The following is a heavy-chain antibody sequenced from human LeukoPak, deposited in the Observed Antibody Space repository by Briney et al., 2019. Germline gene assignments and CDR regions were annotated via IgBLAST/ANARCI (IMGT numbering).Heavy chain of an antibody. CDR3: ARKVVTASPFQH. J-gene: IGHJ1*01. V-gene: IGHV4-39*01. D-gene: IGHD2-21*02. CDR2: IYYSRST. CDR1: GGSISSSSYY. Sequence: SEILSLTCTVSGGSISSSSYYWGWIRQPPGKGLEWIGSIYYSRSTYYNPSLKSRVTISVDTSKNQFSLKLSSVTAADTAVYYCARKVVTASPFQHWGQGTLVTVSS.